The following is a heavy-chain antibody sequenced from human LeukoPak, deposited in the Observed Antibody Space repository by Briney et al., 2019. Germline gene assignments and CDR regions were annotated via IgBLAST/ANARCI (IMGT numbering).Heavy chain of an antibody. V-gene: IGHV4-31*03. CDR3: AGSYSHSYYYGMDV. Sequence: PSETLSLTCTVSGGSLSSGGYYWSWIRQHPGKGLEWIGYIYYSGSTYYNPSLKSRVTISVDTSKNQFSLKLSSVTAADTAVYYCAGSYSHSYYYGMDVWGKGTTVTVSS. CDR1: GGSLSSGGYY. CDR2: IYYSGST. D-gene: IGHD3-10*01. J-gene: IGHJ6*04.